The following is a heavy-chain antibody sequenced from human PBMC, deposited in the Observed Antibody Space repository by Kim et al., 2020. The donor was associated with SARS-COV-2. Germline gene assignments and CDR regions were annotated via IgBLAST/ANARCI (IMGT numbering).Heavy chain of an antibody. D-gene: IGHD3-16*01. V-gene: IGHV1-69*02. CDR3: AAGPPGPYYFDY. Sequence: TYARKVQGRVTIIADRSARTVHMEMSSLESEDTAVYYCAAGPPGPYYFDYWGQGTLVTVSS. J-gene: IGHJ4*02.